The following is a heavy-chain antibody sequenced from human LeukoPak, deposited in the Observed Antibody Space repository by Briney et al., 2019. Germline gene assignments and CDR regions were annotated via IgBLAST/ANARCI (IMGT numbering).Heavy chain of an antibody. V-gene: IGHV4-39*07. CDR1: GGSISSSSYY. CDR3: ARCPRIFSSGKAAAGNFWFDP. J-gene: IGHJ5*02. D-gene: IGHD6-13*01. CDR2: INHSGST. Sequence: SSETLSLTCTVSGGSISSSSYYWGWIRQPPGKGLEWIGEINHSGSTNYNPSLKSRVTISVDTSKNQSSLKLSSVTAADTAVYYCARCPRIFSSGKAAAGNFWFDPWGQGTLVTVSS.